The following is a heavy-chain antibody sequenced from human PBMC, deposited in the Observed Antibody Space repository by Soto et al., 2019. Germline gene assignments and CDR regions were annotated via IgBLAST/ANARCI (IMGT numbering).Heavy chain of an antibody. V-gene: IGHV1-18*01. CDR3: ARELNTDTSAYYSFAF. Sequence: QVQLVQSGPEVKMPGASVKVSCKTSGYSFTAYGLAWLQQAPGQRPEWLGWVGTNNANTNYAQKFQDRVTMTTDRSTTTTYMELRSLRSDDTAVYYCARELNTDTSAYYSFAFWGQGTLVTVSS. D-gene: IGHD3-22*01. CDR1: GYSFTAYG. CDR2: VGTNNANT. J-gene: IGHJ4*02.